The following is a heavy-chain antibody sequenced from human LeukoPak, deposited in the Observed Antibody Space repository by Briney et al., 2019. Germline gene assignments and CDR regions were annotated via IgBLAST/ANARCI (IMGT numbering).Heavy chain of an antibody. V-gene: IGHV4-4*07. J-gene: IGHJ4*02. D-gene: IGHD6-13*01. Sequence: PSETLSLTCTVSGNSISSYYWSWIRQPAGKGLEWIGRIYTSGSTNYNPSLKSRVTMTVDTSKNQFSLNLSSVTAADTAVYYCARDFNHYSSSWFGSLGGFDHWGQGTLVTVSS. CDR2: IYTSGST. CDR3: ARDFNHYSSSWFGSLGGFDH. CDR1: GNSISSYY.